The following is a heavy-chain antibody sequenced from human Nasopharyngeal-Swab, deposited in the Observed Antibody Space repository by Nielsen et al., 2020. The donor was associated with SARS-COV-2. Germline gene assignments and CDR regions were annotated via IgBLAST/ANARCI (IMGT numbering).Heavy chain of an antibody. D-gene: IGHD3-10*01. CDR2: IKQDGSEK. CDR3: ARDITQLLWFGESRAFDI. V-gene: IGHV3-7*01. J-gene: IGHJ3*02. CDR1: GFTFSNYW. Sequence: GESLKISCAASGFTFSNYWMSWVRQAPGKGLEWVANIKQDGSEKYYVDSVKGRFTISRDNAKNSLFLQMNSLRAEDTAVYFCARDITQLLWFGESRAFDIWGQGTKVTVSS.